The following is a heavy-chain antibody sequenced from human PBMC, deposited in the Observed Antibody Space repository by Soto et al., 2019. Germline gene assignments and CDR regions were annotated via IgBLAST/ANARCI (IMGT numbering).Heavy chain of an antibody. CDR2: IDWDDDK. V-gene: IGHV2-70*01. CDR3: ARTSSLYGGKGRAYYYYGMDV. D-gene: IGHD4-17*01. CDR1: GFSLSTSGMC. Sequence: SGPTLVNPTQTLTLTCTFSGFSLSTSGMCVSWIRQPPGKALEWLALIDWDDDKYYSTSLKTRLTISKDTSKHQVVLTMTNMDPVDTATYYCARTSSLYGGKGRAYYYYGMDVWGQGTTVTVSS. J-gene: IGHJ6*02.